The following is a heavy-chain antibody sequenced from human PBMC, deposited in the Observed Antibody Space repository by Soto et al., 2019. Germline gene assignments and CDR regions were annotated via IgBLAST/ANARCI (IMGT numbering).Heavy chain of an antibody. CDR1: GYSSSGYL. CDR3: ARRARGYTFGFYFAY. CDR2: VNPSGGST. D-gene: IGHD5-18*01. Sequence: KGAGYSSSGYLLHRRLLPPQRGVEWRGDVNPSGGSTNYGQKFQGRVTMARDTPTRTVYMELSSLRSEDTAVYYCARRARGYTFGFYFAYWGQGPVVPVSS. J-gene: IGHJ4*02. V-gene: IGHV1-46*01.